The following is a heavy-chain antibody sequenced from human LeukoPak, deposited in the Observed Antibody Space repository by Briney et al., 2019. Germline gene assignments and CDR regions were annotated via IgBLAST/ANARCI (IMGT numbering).Heavy chain of an antibody. CDR3: ARGFDDFWCGSPFGY. Sequence: ASVKVSCKASGYTFTSYDINWVRQATGQGLEWMGWMNPNSGNTGYAQKFQGRVTMTRNTSISTAYMELSSLRSEDTAVYCCARGFDDFWCGSPFGYWGQGTLVTVSS. V-gene: IGHV1-8*01. CDR2: MNPNSGNT. D-gene: IGHD3-3*01. CDR1: GYTFTSYD. J-gene: IGHJ4*02.